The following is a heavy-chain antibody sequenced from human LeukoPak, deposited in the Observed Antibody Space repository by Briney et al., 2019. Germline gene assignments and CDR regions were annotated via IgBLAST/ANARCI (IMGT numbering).Heavy chain of an antibody. J-gene: IGHJ4*02. Sequence: GSLRLSCAPSGFSLSTYWMSWVRQAPGKGLEWVANIKQDGSEIYYVDSVKGRFTISRDNAKNSLYLQMNTLRVEDTAMYYCAMGDYFDYWGQGTLVTVSS. CDR1: GFSLSTYW. CDR3: AMGDYFDY. CDR2: IKQDGSEI. V-gene: IGHV3-7*01.